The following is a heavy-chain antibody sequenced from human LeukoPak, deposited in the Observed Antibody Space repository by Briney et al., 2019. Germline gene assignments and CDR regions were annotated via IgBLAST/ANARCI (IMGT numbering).Heavy chain of an antibody. CDR2: ISGSGGST. Sequence: GGSLRLSCAASGFTFSSYAMSWVRQAPGKGLEWVSAISGSGGSTYYADSVKGRFTISRDNSKNTLYLQMNSLRAEDTAVYYCAKVGSIVVVPAATTFDYWGQGTLVTVSS. CDR3: AKVGSIVVVPAATTFDY. J-gene: IGHJ4*02. V-gene: IGHV3-23*01. CDR1: GFTFSSYA. D-gene: IGHD2-2*01.